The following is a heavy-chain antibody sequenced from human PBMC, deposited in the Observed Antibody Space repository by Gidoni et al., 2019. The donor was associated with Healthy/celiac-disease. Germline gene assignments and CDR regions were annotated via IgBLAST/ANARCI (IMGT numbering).Heavy chain of an antibody. D-gene: IGHD2-21*01. V-gene: IGHV3-20*01. CDR3: ARDWGEYCGGDCCPGY. Sequence: EVQLVESGGGVVRPGGSLRLSCAASGFTLDDYGMSWVRQAPGQGLEWVAGINWNGGSTGYADSVKGRFTIARDNAKNSLYLQMNSLRAEDTALYHCARDWGEYCGGDCCPGYWGQGTLVTVSS. CDR1: GFTLDDYG. CDR2: INWNGGST. J-gene: IGHJ4*02.